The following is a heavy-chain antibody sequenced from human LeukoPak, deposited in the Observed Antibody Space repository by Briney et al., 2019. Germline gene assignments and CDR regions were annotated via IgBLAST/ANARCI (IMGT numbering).Heavy chain of an antibody. V-gene: IGHV1-69*04. CDR1: GGTFSSYA. Sequence: ASVKVSCKASGGTFSSYAISWVRQAPGQGLEWMGRIIPILGIANYAQKFQGRVTITADKSTSTAYMELSSLRSEDTAVYYCARDHDDFPNAFDIWGQGTMVTVSS. CDR3: ARDHDDFPNAFDI. J-gene: IGHJ3*02. D-gene: IGHD3-3*01. CDR2: IIPILGIA.